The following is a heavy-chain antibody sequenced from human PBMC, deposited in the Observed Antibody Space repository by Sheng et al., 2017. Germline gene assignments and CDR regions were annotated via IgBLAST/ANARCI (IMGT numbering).Heavy chain of an antibody. Sequence: VQLLESGGGVRQPGGSLRLSCVASGFTFDDHVMHWVRQAPGKGLEWVALITWDGSATHYTDSVKGRFTISRDNSRNSLSLQMTSLRPDDTAIYYCAKDLRTFFYGMDVWGQGTTV. V-gene: IGHV3-43D*04. CDR1: GFTFDDHV. CDR2: ITWDGSAT. J-gene: IGHJ6*02. CDR3: AKDLRTFFYGMDV.